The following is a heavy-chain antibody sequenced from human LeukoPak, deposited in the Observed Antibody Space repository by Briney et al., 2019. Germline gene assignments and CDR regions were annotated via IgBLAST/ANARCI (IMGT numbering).Heavy chain of an antibody. CDR2: IYHSGST. Sequence: SETLSLTCTVSGGSISSGGYYWSWIRQPPGKGLEWIGYIYHSGSTYYNPSLKSRVTISVDRSKNQFSLKLSSVTAADTAVYYCARVQLERRKVYYYYYYMDVWGKGTTVTVSS. CDR1: GGSISSGGYY. CDR3: ARVQLERRKVYYYYYYMDV. J-gene: IGHJ6*03. D-gene: IGHD1-1*01. V-gene: IGHV4-30-2*01.